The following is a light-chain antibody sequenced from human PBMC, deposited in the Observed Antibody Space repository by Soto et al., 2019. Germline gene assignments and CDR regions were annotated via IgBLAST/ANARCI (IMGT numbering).Light chain of an antibody. V-gene: IGKV3-20*01. CDR1: QRVYNNY. Sequence: EIELTQSPGTLSLTPGERATLSCRASQRVYNNYLAWYQQIPGQAPRLLIHGASLRATGIPDRFSGGGSETDFTLTISRLEPEDFAVYYCQQYGRSVWTFGQGTKVEIK. CDR3: QQYGRSVWT. CDR2: GAS. J-gene: IGKJ1*01.